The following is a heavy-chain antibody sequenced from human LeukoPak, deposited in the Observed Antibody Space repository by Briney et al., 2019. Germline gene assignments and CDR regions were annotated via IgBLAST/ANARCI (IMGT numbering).Heavy chain of an antibody. D-gene: IGHD5-18*01. J-gene: IGHJ5*02. Sequence: GGSLRLSCAASGFTFSSYEMNWVRQAPGKGLEWVSYISSSGSTIYYADSVKGRFTISRDNAKNSLYLQMNSLRAEDTADYYCAREVRGYSYGPNWFDPWGQGTLVTVSS. CDR3: AREVRGYSYGPNWFDP. V-gene: IGHV3-48*03. CDR2: ISSSGSTI. CDR1: GFTFSSYE.